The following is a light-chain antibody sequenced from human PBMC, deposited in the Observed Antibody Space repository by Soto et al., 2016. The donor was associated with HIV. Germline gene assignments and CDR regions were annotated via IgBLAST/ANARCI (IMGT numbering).Light chain of an antibody. CDR3: QQNYSPPRT. CDR2: AAS. V-gene: IGKV1-39*01. Sequence: DIQMTQSPSSLSTSVGDRVTITCRASQSISSYLNWFQQKPRKAPKLLIYAASSLQGGVPSRFSGSGSGTDFTLTITNLQPEDFATYYCQQNYSPPRTFGGGTKLEIK. CDR1: QSISSY. J-gene: IGKJ4*01.